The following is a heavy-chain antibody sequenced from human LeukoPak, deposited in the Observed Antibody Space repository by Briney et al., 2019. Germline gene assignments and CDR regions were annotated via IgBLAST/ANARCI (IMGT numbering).Heavy chain of an antibody. V-gene: IGHV1-69*13. CDR3: AKTYYYGSGSYLDYYYYYMDV. D-gene: IGHD3-10*01. CDR1: GGTFSSYA. CDR2: IIPIFGTA. J-gene: IGHJ6*03. Sequence: SVKVSCKASGGTFSSYAISWVRQAPGQGLEWMGGIIPIFGTANYAQKFQGRVTITADESTSTAYMELSSLRSEDTAVYYCAKTYYYGSGSYLDYYYYYMDVWGKGTTVTVSS.